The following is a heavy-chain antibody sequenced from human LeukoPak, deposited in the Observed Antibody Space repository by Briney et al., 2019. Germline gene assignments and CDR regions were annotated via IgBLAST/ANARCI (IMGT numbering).Heavy chain of an antibody. J-gene: IGHJ4*02. CDR3: ARDHPGDY. CDR2: IIPILGIA. Sequence: ASVKVSCKASGGXFSSYAMSWVRQAPGQGLEWMGRIIPILGIANYAQKFQGRVTITADKSTSTAYMELSSLRSEDTAVYYCARDHPGDYWGQGTLVTVSS. D-gene: IGHD3-10*01. CDR1: GGXFSSYA. V-gene: IGHV1-69*04.